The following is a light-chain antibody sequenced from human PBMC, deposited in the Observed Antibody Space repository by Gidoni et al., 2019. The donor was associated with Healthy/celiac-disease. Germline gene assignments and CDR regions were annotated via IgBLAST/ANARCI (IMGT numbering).Light chain of an antibody. CDR2: SAS. CDR1: QSISSY. V-gene: IGKV1-39*01. J-gene: IGKJ2*03. Sequence: IKMPQSPSSLSASVGDRVTTTCRASQSISSYLNWYQQKPGKAPKLLIYSASSLQRGVPSRFSGSGSGTDFTLTISSLQPEDFATYYCQQSYSTPYSFXQXTKLEIK. CDR3: QQSYSTPYS.